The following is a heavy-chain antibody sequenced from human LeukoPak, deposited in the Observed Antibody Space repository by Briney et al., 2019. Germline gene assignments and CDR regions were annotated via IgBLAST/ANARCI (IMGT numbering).Heavy chain of an antibody. Sequence: PGGSLRLSCAASGFTFSSYAMSWVRQAPGKGLEWVSAISGSGGSTYYADSVKGRFTISRDNSKNTLYLQMNSLRAEDTAVYYCAKSALVIAAGIQYYFDYWGQGTLVTVSS. CDR3: AKSALVIAAGIQYYFDY. CDR2: ISGSGGST. V-gene: IGHV3-23*01. J-gene: IGHJ4*02. D-gene: IGHD6-13*01. CDR1: GFTFSSYA.